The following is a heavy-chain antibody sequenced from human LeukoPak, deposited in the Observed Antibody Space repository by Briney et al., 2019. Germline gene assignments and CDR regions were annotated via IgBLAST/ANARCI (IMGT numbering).Heavy chain of an antibody. V-gene: IGHV3-30*18. J-gene: IGHJ4*02. CDR1: GFTFSSYG. Sequence: GGSLRLSCAASGFTFSSYGMHWVRQAPGKGLEWVAVISYDGSNKYYADSVKGRFTISRDNSENTLYLQMNSPRAEDTAVYYCAKAYESDYWGQGTLVTVSS. D-gene: IGHD2-8*01. CDR2: ISYDGSNK. CDR3: AKAYESDY.